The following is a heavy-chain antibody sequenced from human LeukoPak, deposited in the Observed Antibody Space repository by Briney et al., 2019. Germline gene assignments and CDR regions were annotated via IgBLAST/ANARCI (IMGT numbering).Heavy chain of an antibody. CDR1: GGSISSYY. CDR3: ARDLRRRGFDY. D-gene: IGHD3-10*01. Sequence: SETLSLTCTVSGGSISSYYWSWIRQPPGKGLEWIGYIYYSGSTSYNPSLKSRVTISVDTSKNQFSLKLSSVTAADTAVYYCARDLRRRGFDYWGQGTLVTVSS. J-gene: IGHJ4*02. V-gene: IGHV4-59*01. CDR2: IYYSGST.